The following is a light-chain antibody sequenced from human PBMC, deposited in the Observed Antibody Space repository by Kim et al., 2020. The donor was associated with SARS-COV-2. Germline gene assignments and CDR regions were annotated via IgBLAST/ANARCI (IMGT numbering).Light chain of an antibody. J-gene: IGKJ2*03. V-gene: IGKV4-1*01. CDR3: QQYYRTPPS. CDR2: WAS. CDR1: QTVLYNSNNKNY. Sequence: DIVMTQSPDSLAVSLGERATLNCKSSQTVLYNSNNKNYLAWYQQKPGQAPKLLIYWASIRESGVSDRFSGSGSETDFTLTISSLQAEDVAVYYCQQYYRTPPSFGQGTELEI.